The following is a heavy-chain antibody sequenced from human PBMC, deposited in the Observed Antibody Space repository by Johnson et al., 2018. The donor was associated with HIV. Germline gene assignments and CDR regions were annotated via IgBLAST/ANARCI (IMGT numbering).Heavy chain of an antibody. CDR2: ISYDGSNK. CDR3: ARGGYGEVFDI. D-gene: IGHD4-17*01. CDR1: RFTFSSYA. J-gene: IGHJ3*02. V-gene: IGHV3-30*04. Sequence: QVQLVESGGGVVQPGRSLRLSCAASRFTFSSYAMHWVRQAPGKGLEWVAVISYDGSNKYYADSVKGRFTISRDNSKNTLYLQMNSLRAEDTAVYYCARGGYGEVFDIWGQGTMVTVSS.